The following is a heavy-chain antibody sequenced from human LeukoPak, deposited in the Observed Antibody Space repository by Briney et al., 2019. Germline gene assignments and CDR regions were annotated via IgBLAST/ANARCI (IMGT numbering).Heavy chain of an antibody. CDR2: IIPIFGTA. D-gene: IGHD3-9*01. Sequence: SVKVSCKASGGTFSSYAISWVRQAPGQGLEWMGRIIPIFGTANYAQKFQGRVTITTDESTSTAYMELSSLRSEDTAVYYCARSHLRALTRQMDVWGKGTTVTVSS. CDR3: ARSHLRALTRQMDV. CDR1: GGTFSSYA. J-gene: IGHJ6*04. V-gene: IGHV1-69*05.